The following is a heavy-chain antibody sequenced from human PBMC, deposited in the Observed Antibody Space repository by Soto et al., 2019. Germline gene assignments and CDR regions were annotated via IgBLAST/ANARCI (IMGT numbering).Heavy chain of an antibody. CDR2: IRGSNAST. Sequence: EVQMLESGGGLVQPGGSLRLSCEASGFTFSIYAMSWVRQAPGKGLEWVSTIRGSNASTYYGDSVKGRFTISRDNSRKTLFMEMNSLRAEDTAVDDCAIDRVAVRRVDADYYVLDVWGQGTTVTVSS. CDR1: GFTFSIYA. J-gene: IGHJ6*02. V-gene: IGHV3-23*01. CDR3: AIDRVAVRRVDADYYVLDV. D-gene: IGHD2-15*01.